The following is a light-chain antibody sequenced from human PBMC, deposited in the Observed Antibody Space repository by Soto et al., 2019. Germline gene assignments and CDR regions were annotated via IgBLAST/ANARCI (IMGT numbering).Light chain of an antibody. J-gene: IGLJ2*01. CDR3: SSYTSSSPSVV. Sequence: QSALTQPASVSGSPGQSITISCTGASRDVGTYNYVSWYQQHPGKSTKLMIYDVSNRPSGVSDRFSGSKSGNTASLTISGLQADDEADYYCSSYTSSSPSVVFGGGTKLTVL. V-gene: IGLV2-14*01. CDR1: SRDVGTYNY. CDR2: DVS.